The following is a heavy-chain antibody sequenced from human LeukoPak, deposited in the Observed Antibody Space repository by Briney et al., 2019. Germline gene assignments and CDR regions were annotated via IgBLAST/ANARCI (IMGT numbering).Heavy chain of an antibody. CDR1: GGTIGRNY. CDR3: ARDRRRELLHAFDI. V-gene: IGHV4-59*01. D-gene: IGHD1-26*01. J-gene: IGHJ3*02. CDR2: IDYSWST. Sequence: SETLSLTCTVSGGTIGRNYWSWIRQPPGKGLEWIAYIDYSWSTNYNPSLKSRLTISVDASKNQFSLKLSSVTAADTAVYYCARDRRRELLHAFDIWGQGTMVTVS.